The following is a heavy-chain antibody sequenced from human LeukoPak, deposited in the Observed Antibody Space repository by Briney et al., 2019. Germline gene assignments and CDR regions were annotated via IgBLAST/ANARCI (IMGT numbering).Heavy chain of an antibody. CDR1: GGSFSGYY. CDR2: INHSGST. Sequence: PSETLSLTCAVYGGSFSGYYWSWIRQPPGKGLEWIGEINHSGSTNYNPSLKSRVTISVDTSKNQFSLKLSSVTAADTAVYYCARRRYNWNYVVGSARYYFDYWGQGTLVTVSS. V-gene: IGHV4-34*01. CDR3: ARRRYNWNYVVGSARYYFDY. J-gene: IGHJ4*02. D-gene: IGHD1-7*01.